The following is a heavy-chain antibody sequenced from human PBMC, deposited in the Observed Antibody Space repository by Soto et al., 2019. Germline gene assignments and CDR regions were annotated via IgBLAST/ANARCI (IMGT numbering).Heavy chain of an antibody. V-gene: IGHV4-39*01. D-gene: IGHD3-3*01. Sequence: QLQLQESVPGLVKPSETLSLTCTVSGGSISSSSYYWGWIRQPPGQGLEWIGSIYYRGSTYYNPSLNRRVTISVDTSENQVSLRLSSGTGADTAVYYCARRGSGDFGGYYYYYYYIAVWGKETTVTVSS. CDR3: ARRGSGDFGGYYYYYYYIAV. J-gene: IGHJ6*03. CDR2: IYYRGST. CDR1: GGSISSSSYY.